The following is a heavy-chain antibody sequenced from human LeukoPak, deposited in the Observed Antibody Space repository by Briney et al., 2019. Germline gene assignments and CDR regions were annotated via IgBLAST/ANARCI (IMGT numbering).Heavy chain of an antibody. CDR3: ARGIAGTGYYYYYYVAV. D-gene: IGHD6-13*01. CDR2: IYYSGST. V-gene: IGHV4-59*01. CDR1: GGSISSYY. J-gene: IGHJ6*03. Sequence: SETLSLTCTVSGGSISSYYCSWIRQPPGKGLEWIGYIYYSGSTNYNPSLKSRVTISVDTSKNQFSLKLSSVTAADTAVYYCARGIAGTGYYYYYYVAVWGKGTTVTVSS.